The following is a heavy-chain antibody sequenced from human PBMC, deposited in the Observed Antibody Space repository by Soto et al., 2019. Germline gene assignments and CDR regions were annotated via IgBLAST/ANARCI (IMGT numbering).Heavy chain of an antibody. J-gene: IGHJ5*02. Sequence: QVQLVQSGAEVKKPGASVKVSCKASGYTFTSYYMHWVRQAPGQGLEWMGIIHPSGGSTSYAQKFQGRATMTRETSTSTVYMELSSLRYEDTAVYYCAREVKNSSGWSNWFDPWGQGTLVTVSS. CDR1: GYTFTSYY. CDR2: IHPSGGST. V-gene: IGHV1-46*01. CDR3: AREVKNSSGWSNWFDP. D-gene: IGHD6-19*01.